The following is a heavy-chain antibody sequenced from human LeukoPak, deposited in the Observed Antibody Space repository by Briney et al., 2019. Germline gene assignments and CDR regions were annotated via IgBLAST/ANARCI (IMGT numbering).Heavy chain of an antibody. CDR1: GFMFSNYG. CDR3: ARSGYDYWYFDL. Sequence: GGSLRLSCAASGFMFSNYGMAWVRQAPGKGLEWVSVIYLSADNIHYADFVEGRFTISRDNSKNTLYLQMNSLRVEDTAVYYCARSGYDYWYFDLWGRGTRVTVSS. D-gene: IGHD5-12*01. V-gene: IGHV3-23*01. CDR2: IYLSADNI. J-gene: IGHJ2*01.